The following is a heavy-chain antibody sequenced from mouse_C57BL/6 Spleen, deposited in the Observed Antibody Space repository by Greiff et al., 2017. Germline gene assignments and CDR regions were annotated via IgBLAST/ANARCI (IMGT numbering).Heavy chain of an antibody. D-gene: IGHD1-1*01. V-gene: IGHV1-59*01. Sequence: QVQLKQPGAELVRPGTSVKLSCKASGYTFTSYWMHWVKQRPGQGLEWIGVIDPSDSYTNYNQKFKGKATLTVDTSSSTAYMQLSSLTSEDSAVYYCARPLLRGYFDVWGTGTTVTVSS. CDR1: GYTFTSYW. CDR2: IDPSDSYT. J-gene: IGHJ1*03. CDR3: ARPLLRGYFDV.